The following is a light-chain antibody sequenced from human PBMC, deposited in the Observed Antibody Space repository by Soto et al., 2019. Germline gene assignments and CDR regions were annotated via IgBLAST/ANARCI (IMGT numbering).Light chain of an antibody. Sequence: QSALTQPASVSGSPGQSITISCTGTISDVGGYNYVSWYQQHPGKAPKLMIYDVSNRPSGVSNRFSGSKSGNTASLTISGLQAEDEADYYCSSYTSSSTLVFGTGTKLTVL. CDR2: DVS. V-gene: IGLV2-14*01. J-gene: IGLJ1*01. CDR3: SSYTSSSTLV. CDR1: ISDVGGYNY.